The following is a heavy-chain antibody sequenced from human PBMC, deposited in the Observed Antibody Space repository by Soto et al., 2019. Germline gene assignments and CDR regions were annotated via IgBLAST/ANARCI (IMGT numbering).Heavy chain of an antibody. Sequence: EVQLVESGGGLVQPGGSLRLSCAASGFTLSSYWMSWVRQAPGKGLEWVANIKQDGSEKYYVDSVKGRFTISRDNAKNSLYLQMNSLRDEDTAVYYCARDHPPYCSGGSCYPRPLYWGQGTLVTVSS. CDR3: ARDHPPYCSGGSCYPRPLY. CDR1: GFTLSSYW. V-gene: IGHV3-7*05. J-gene: IGHJ4*02. CDR2: IKQDGSEK. D-gene: IGHD2-15*01.